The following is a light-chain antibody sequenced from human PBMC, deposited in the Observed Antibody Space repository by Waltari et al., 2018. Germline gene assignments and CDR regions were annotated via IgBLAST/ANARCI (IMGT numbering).Light chain of an antibody. CDR3: QQYNSYST. Sequence: DIQMTQSPSTLSASAGDRVTITCRASQSINTWLAWYQQKPGKAPKLLIYKSSTLESGVPSRFSGSGSGTEFTLTISSLQPDDFATYYCQQYNSYSTFGGGTKVEIK. CDR1: QSINTW. CDR2: KSS. J-gene: IGKJ4*01. V-gene: IGKV1-5*03.